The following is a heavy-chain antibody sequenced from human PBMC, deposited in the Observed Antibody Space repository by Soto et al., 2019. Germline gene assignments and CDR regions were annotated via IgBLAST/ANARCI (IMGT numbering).Heavy chain of an antibody. D-gene: IGHD6-19*01. Sequence: EVQLLESGGGLVQPGGSLRLSCAASGFTFSSYAMSWVRQAPGKGLEWVSAISGSGGSTYYADSVRGRFTISRDNSKNTLYMQMNSLRAEDTAVYYCAKASAYSSGWPAYWGQGTLVTVSS. CDR2: ISGSGGST. CDR1: GFTFSSYA. CDR3: AKASAYSSGWPAY. V-gene: IGHV3-23*01. J-gene: IGHJ4*02.